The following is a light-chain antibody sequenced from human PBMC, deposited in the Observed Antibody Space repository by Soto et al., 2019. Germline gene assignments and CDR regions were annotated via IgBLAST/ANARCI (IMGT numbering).Light chain of an antibody. V-gene: IGLV2-18*02. J-gene: IGLJ1*01. CDR3: SSYTHSNTFV. Sequence: QSALTQPPSVSGSPGQSVTISCTGTSSDVGNYNRVSWYQQSPGTAPKLMIYEVSNRPSGVPDRFSGSKSGNTASLTISGLQAEEEADYYCSSYTHSNTFVFGTGTKLTVL. CDR2: EVS. CDR1: SSDVGNYNR.